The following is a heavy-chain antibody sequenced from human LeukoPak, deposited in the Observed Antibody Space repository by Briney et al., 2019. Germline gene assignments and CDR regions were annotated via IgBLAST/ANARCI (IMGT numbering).Heavy chain of an antibody. Sequence: PGGSLRLSCAASGFTFSNYGMHWVRQAPGKGLEWVTLIWYDGSNKYYADSVKGRFTISRDNSKNTLYLQMNSLRAEDTAVYYCGVFGMDVWGQGTTVTVSS. CDR1: GFTFSNYG. V-gene: IGHV3-30*02. CDR3: GVFGMDV. J-gene: IGHJ6*02. CDR2: IWYDGSNK.